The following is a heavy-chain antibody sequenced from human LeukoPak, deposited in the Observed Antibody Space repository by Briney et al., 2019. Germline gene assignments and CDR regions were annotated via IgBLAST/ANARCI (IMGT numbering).Heavy chain of an antibody. D-gene: IGHD6-13*01. CDR1: GFTFSNYW. CDR2: IKPSGSEK. V-gene: IGHV3-7*03. Sequence: GGSLRLSCEGSGFTFSNYWMTWVRQAPEKGLEWVANIKPSGSEKHYADSVEGRFTISRDNAKNSLYLQMNSLRAEDTAVYYCAKDLKKIAAAGTIDYWGQGTLVTVSS. J-gene: IGHJ4*02. CDR3: AKDLKKIAAAGTIDY.